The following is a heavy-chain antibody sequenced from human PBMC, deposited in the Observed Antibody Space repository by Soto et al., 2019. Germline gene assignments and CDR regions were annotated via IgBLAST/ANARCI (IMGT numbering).Heavy chain of an antibody. D-gene: IGHD1-1*01. J-gene: IGHJ4*02. CDR3: APSQKGYNWNYFKX. Sequence: EPLSRPWYVSDGSFSGRYYYWALLRQSPGKGPEYIGIVFHTRCTSYSPSLDSRVSLSVDTSKSQFSLKLSAVTASDTAVYYCAPSQKGYNWNYFKXWGEG. V-gene: IGHV4-39*01. CDR1: DGSFSGRYYY. CDR2: VFHTRCT.